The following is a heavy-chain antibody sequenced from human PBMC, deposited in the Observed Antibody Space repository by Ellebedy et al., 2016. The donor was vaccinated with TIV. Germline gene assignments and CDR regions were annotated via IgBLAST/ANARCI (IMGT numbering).Heavy chain of an antibody. J-gene: IGHJ3*02. Sequence: ASVKVSCKASGGTFSSYAISWVRQAPGQGLEWMGWINPNSGGTIYAQKFQGRVSMTTDTSISTAYMELSRLRSDDTAVYYCASANPYCSGGSCYSTDAFDIWGQGTMVTVSS. CDR1: GGTFSSYA. CDR2: INPNSGGT. D-gene: IGHD2-15*01. V-gene: IGHV1-2*02. CDR3: ASANPYCSGGSCYSTDAFDI.